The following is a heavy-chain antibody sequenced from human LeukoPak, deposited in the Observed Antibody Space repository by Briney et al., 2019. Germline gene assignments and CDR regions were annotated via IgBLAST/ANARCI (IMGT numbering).Heavy chain of an antibody. CDR1: GGSISSYY. V-gene: IGHV4-59*01. D-gene: IGHD6-19*01. CDR3: ARGRRSIAVAGSNFDY. Sequence: PSEPLSLTCTVSGGSISSYYWSWIRQPPGKGLEWIGYIYYSGSTNYNPSLKSRVTISVDTSKNQFSLKLSSVTAADTAVYYCARGRRSIAVAGSNFDYWGQGTLVTVSS. J-gene: IGHJ4*02. CDR2: IYYSGST.